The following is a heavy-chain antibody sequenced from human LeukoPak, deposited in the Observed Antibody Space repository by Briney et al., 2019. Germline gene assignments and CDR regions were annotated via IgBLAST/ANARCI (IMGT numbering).Heavy chain of an antibody. CDR1: GYTFTSYD. CDR2: INPNSGAT. CDR3: ARAGRGGYSYYMDV. J-gene: IGHJ6*03. D-gene: IGHD2-15*01. Sequence: GASVKVSCKASGYTFTSYDINWVRLAPGQGLEWMGWINPNSGATSYAQIFQGRVTMTRDTSINTAYMELSRLRSDDTAVYYCARAGRGGYSYYMDVWGKGTTVTISS. V-gene: IGHV1-2*02.